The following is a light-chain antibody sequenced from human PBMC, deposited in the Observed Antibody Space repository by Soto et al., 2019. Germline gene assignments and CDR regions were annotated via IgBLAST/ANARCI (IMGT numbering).Light chain of an antibody. CDR2: GAL. J-gene: IGKJ1*01. CDR3: QQYSSTPWT. CDR1: QSVSSSY. V-gene: IGKV3-20*01. Sequence: EIVLTQSPGTLSLSPGERATLSCRASQSVSSSYLAWYQQKPGQAPRLLIYGALRRATGIPDRFSGSGSGTDFTLTISRLEPEDFAVYYCQQYSSTPWTFGQGTKVEIK.